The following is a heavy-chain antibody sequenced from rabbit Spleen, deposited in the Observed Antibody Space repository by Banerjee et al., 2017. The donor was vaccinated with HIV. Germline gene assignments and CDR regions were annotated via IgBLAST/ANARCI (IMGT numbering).Heavy chain of an antibody. CDR2: VDTGSSGST. Sequence: QEQLVESGGGLVQPEGSLTLTCTASGFSFSNKAVMCWVRQAPGKGLEWIACVDTGSSGSTDYASWVNGRFTISSHNAQNTLYLQLNSLTVADTATYFCVRGASSSGYYNLWGPGTLVTVS. V-gene: IGHV1S45*01. D-gene: IGHD1-1*01. CDR3: VRGASSSGYYNL. CDR1: GFSFSNKAV. J-gene: IGHJ4*01.